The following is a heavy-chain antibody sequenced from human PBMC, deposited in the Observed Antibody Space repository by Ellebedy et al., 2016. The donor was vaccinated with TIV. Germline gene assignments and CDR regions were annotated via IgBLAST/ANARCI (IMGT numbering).Heavy chain of an antibody. CDR1: GFSFSTYW. J-gene: IGHJ4*02. CDR3: ARAAYWHFDY. D-gene: IGHD2-15*01. V-gene: IGHV3-74*01. CDR2: INSDGSGI. Sequence: GGSLRLXCAASGFSFSTYWMHWVRQAPGKGLVWVSRINSDGSGITYADSVKGRVTISRDNAKNTVYLQMNSLRVEDTAVYYCARAAYWHFDYWGQGTLVTVSS.